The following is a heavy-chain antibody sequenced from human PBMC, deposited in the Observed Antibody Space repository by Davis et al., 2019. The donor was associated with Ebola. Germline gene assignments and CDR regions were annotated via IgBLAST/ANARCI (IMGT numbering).Heavy chain of an antibody. CDR3: ARDSGSIVVVVAAYAFDY. J-gene: IGHJ4*02. CDR2: ISYDGSNK. Sequence: PGGSLRLSCAASGFTFSSYAMHWVRQAPGKGLEWVAVISYDGSNKYYADSVKGRFTISRDNSKNTLYLQMNSLRAEDTAVYYCARDSGSIVVVVAAYAFDYWGQGTLVTVSS. V-gene: IGHV3-30-3*01. D-gene: IGHD2-15*01. CDR1: GFTFSSYA.